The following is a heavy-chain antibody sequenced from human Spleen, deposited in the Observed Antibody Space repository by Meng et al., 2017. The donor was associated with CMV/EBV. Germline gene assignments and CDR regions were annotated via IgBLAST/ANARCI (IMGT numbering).Heavy chain of an antibody. D-gene: IGHD3-3*01. Sequence: GGSLRLSCAVSRFTFSNFAMNWVRQSPGKGLEWVAYVGRDVKQREYADSVKGRFTGSRDNSKNAVYLQMSDLRDEDAGVYFCATDFWGDGHWGQGTLVTVSS. CDR1: RFTFSNFA. CDR2: VGRDVKQR. J-gene: IGHJ4*02. V-gene: IGHV3-30*02. CDR3: ATDFWGDGH.